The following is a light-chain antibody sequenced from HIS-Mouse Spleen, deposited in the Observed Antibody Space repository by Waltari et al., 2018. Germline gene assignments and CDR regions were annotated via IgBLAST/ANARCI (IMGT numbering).Light chain of an antibody. CDR2: EGS. CDR3: CSYAGSSTFVV. CDR1: SSDVGRYNL. V-gene: IGLV2-23*03. J-gene: IGLJ2*01. Sequence: QSALTQPAPVSGSPGPSITIPCTGTSSDVGRYNLFSWSQQHPGKAPKLMIYEGSKRPSGVSNRFSGSKSGNTASLTISGLQAEDEADYYCCSYAGSSTFVVFGGGTKLTVL.